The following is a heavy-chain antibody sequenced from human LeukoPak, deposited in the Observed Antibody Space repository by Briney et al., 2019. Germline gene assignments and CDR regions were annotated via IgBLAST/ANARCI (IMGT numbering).Heavy chain of an antibody. Sequence: GRSLRLSCAASGFTFSSHWMHWVRQAPGKGLVWVSRISPDGSTTKNADSVKGRFTISRDNARSTLFLQLNSLRAEDTAVYYCAREINKWFDPRGQGTLVTVSS. CDR2: ISPDGSTT. J-gene: IGHJ5*02. V-gene: IGHV3-74*03. CDR3: AREINKWFDP. CDR1: GFTFSSHW.